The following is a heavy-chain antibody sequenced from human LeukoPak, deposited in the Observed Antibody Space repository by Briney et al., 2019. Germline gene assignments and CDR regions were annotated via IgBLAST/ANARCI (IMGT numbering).Heavy chain of an antibody. CDR1: GGSISSYY. V-gene: IGHV4-59*01. CDR2: ISYSGTT. D-gene: IGHD3-3*01. CDR3: ARAIFWNGYYSRDYYYGLDV. J-gene: IGHJ6*02. Sequence: KPSETLSLTCTVSGGSISSYYWSWIRQPPGKRLEWIGYISYSGTTNYNPSLKSRVTISVDTSKNQFSLQLSSVTAADTAVYYCARAIFWNGYYSRDYYYGLDVWGQGTTVTVSS.